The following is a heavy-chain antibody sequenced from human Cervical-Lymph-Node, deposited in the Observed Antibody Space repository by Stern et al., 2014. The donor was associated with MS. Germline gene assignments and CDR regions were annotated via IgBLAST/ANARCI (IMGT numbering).Heavy chain of an antibody. Sequence: QVQPVQSGDEVKKPGASVKVSCKTSGYTFTNYGISWVRLAPGQGLEWMGWITAYNGNTNYAQNFQDRVTLTTDTSTSTVYMELKSLRPDDAAVYYCARAAGMLDYWGQGTLVTVS. CDR1: GYTFTNYG. CDR3: ARAAGMLDY. CDR2: ITAYNGNT. D-gene: IGHD1-1*01. J-gene: IGHJ4*02. V-gene: IGHV1-18*01.